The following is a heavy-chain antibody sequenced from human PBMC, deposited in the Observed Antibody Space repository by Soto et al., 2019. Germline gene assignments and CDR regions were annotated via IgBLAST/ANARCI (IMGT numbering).Heavy chain of an antibody. CDR2: IKQDGSEK. D-gene: IGHD3-16*01. J-gene: IGHJ5*02. CDR3: ARGGRDAYNWFDP. CDR1: GFTFSSYW. V-gene: IGHV3-7*01. Sequence: EAQLVESGGGLVQPGGSLRVSCAVSGFTFSSYWMSWVRQAPGKGLEWVAKIKQDGSEKDYVDSVKGRFTISRDNAKNSLYLHMYSLRAEDTAVYYCARGGRDAYNWFDPCGQGTLVTVSS.